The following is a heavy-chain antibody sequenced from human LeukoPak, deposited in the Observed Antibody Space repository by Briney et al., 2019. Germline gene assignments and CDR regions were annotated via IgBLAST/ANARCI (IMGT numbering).Heavy chain of an antibody. D-gene: IGHD6-6*01. J-gene: IGHJ4*02. Sequence: GGSLRLSCAASGFTFSSYAMSWVRQAPGKGLEWVSAISGSGGSTYCADSVKGRFTISRDNSKNTLYLQMNSLRAEDTAVYYCAKAKEEQLVVFDYWGQGTLVTVSS. CDR3: AKAKEEQLVVFDY. CDR2: ISGSGGST. V-gene: IGHV3-23*01. CDR1: GFTFSSYA.